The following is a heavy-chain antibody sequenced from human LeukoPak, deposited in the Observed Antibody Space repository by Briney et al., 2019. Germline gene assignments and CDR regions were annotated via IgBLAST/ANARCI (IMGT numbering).Heavy chain of an antibody. D-gene: IGHD2-2*01. J-gene: IGHJ3*02. CDR3: ARDWGYCSSTSCRDAFDI. Sequence: GGSLRLSCAASGFTFSNYDMHWVRQAPGKGLEWVSSISTSSGYIYYGDSVEGRFTISRDNAKNSLYLQMNSLRAEDTAVYYCARDWGYCSSTSCRDAFDIWGQGTMVTVSS. CDR1: GFTFSNYD. CDR2: ISTSSGYI. V-gene: IGHV3-21*01.